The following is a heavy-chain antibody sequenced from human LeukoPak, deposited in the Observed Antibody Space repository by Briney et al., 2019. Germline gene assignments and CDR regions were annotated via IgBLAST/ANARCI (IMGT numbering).Heavy chain of an antibody. D-gene: IGHD3-9*01. CDR1: GGSISSYY. Sequence: KPSETLSLTCTVSGGSISSYYWSWIRQPPGKGLEWIGYIYYSGSTNYNPSLKSRVTISVDTSKNQFSLKLSSVAAADTAVYYCAGNDILTGYRIDYWGQGTLVTVSS. CDR3: AGNDILTGYRIDY. CDR2: IYYSGST. V-gene: IGHV4-59*01. J-gene: IGHJ4*02.